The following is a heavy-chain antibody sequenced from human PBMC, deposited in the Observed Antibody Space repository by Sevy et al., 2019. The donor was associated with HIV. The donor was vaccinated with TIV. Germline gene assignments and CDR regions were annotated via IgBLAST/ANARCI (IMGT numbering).Heavy chain of an antibody. Sequence: SETLSLTCTVSGGSISSSSYYWGWIRQPPGKGLEWIGSIYYSGSTYYNPSLKSRVTISVDTSKNQFSLKLSSVTAADTAVYYCARQKEWLVRYNWFHPWGQGTLVTVSS. CDR3: ARQKEWLVRYNWFHP. V-gene: IGHV4-39*01. CDR1: GGSISSSSYY. CDR2: IYYSGST. D-gene: IGHD6-19*01. J-gene: IGHJ5*02.